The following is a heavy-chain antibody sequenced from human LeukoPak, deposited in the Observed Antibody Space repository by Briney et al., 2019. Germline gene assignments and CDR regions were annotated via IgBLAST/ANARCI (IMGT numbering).Heavy chain of an antibody. Sequence: GESLKISCKGSGYSFTSYWIGWVRQMPGKGLEWMGIIYPGDSDTRYSPSFQGQVTISADKSISTAYLQWSSLRSEDTAVYYCARPGGNDAFDIWGQGTVVTVSS. CDR2: IYPGDSDT. CDR3: ARPGGNDAFDI. CDR1: GYSFTSYW. J-gene: IGHJ3*02. D-gene: IGHD4-23*01. V-gene: IGHV5-51*01.